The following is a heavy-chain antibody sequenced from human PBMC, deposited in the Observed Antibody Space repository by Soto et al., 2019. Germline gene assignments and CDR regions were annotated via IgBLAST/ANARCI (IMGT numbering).Heavy chain of an antibody. D-gene: IGHD6-13*01. CDR1: GDSVSSNSAA. V-gene: IGHV6-1*01. Sequence: SQTLSLTCAISGDSVSSNSAAWNWIRQSPSRGLEWLGRTYYRSKWYNDYAVSVKSRITINPDTSKNQFSLQLNSVTPEDTAVYYCARDKSHYSSSWYARINYYYYGMDVWGQGTTVTVS. CDR3: ARDKSHYSSSWYARINYYYYGMDV. CDR2: TYYRSKWYN. J-gene: IGHJ6*02.